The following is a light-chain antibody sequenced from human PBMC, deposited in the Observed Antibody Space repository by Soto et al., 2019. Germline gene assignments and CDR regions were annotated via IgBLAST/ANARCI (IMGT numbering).Light chain of an antibody. CDR2: ADT. CDR1: SSDVGNFNL. V-gene: IGLV2-23*02. J-gene: IGLJ2*01. CDR3: CSYAGSNTFV. Sequence: QSALTQPASVSGSPGQSITISCTGTSSDVGNFNLVSWYQQHPGKAPKLMIYADTKRPSGISNRFSGSKSGNTASLTISGLQAEDEADYYCCSYAGSNTFVFGGGTKLTVL.